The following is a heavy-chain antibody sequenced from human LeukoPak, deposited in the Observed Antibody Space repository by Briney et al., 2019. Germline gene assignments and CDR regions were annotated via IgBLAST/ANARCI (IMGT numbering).Heavy chain of an antibody. CDR3: VKDRGQSIETAGHFGS. D-gene: IGHD5-24*01. CDR2: ISSNGGNT. J-gene: IGHJ4*02. Sequence: GGSLRLYCSASGFTFIYYAMHWVRQAPGKGLEYVSGISSNGGNTYYADSVKGRFTMSRANTNNTLYLQMSSLRAEDTALYYCVKDRGQSIETAGHFGSWGQGTLVTVSS. CDR1: GFTFIYYA. V-gene: IGHV3-64D*06.